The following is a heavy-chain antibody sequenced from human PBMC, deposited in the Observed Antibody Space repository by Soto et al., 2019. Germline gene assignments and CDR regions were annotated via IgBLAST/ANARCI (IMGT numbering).Heavy chain of an antibody. CDR2: ISNTGINK. J-gene: IGHJ6*02. CDR3: AKVIRADSTSSNFYYYSGLDV. V-gene: IGHV3-30*18. CDR1: GFTFRTYG. Sequence: QVQLVESGGGVVQPGRSLRLSCAASGFTFRTYGMHWVRQAPGKGLEWLAVISNTGINKYYADSVKGRFTISRDNSRDTLFLQMNSLMGEDTDIYYCAKVIRADSTSSNFYYYSGLDVWGQGTTVTVSS. D-gene: IGHD6-6*01.